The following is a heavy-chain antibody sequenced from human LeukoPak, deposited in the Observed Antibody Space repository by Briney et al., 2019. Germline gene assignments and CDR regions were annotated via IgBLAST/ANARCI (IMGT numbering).Heavy chain of an antibody. V-gene: IGHV4-61*08. D-gene: IGHD3-22*01. CDR1: GGSISSGGYY. CDR3: ARHGRDYYDSSGYQGPLDY. CDR2: IYHSGST. Sequence: SETLSLTCTVSGGSISSGGYYWSWIRQPPGKGLEWIGYIYHSGSTNYNPSLKSRVTISVDTSKNQFSLKLSSVTAADTAVYYCARHGRDYYDSSGYQGPLDYWGQGTLVTVSS. J-gene: IGHJ4*02.